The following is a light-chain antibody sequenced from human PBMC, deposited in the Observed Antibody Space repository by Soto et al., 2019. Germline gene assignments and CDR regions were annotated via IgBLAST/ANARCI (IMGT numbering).Light chain of an antibody. CDR1: QSFSSSY. CDR3: QQYGRSPYT. Sequence: EIVLTHSPGTLSLSPGERVTLSCRASQSFSSSYLVWYQQKAGQAPRLLIYGATNRATGIPDRFSGSGSGPDFTLTISRMEPEDFAVYFCQQYGRSPYTFGQGTKVDIK. V-gene: IGKV3-20*01. CDR2: GAT. J-gene: IGKJ2*01.